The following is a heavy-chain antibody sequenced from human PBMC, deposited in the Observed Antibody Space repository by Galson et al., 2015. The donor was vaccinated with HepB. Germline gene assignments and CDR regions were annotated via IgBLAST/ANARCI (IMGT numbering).Heavy chain of an antibody. CDR3: AKAFFSESRGGVGYADK. V-gene: IGHV3-23*01. CDR2: ISGSGAST. J-gene: IGHJ4*02. CDR1: GFAFGNFA. Sequence: SLRLSCAASGFAFGNFAMTWVRQGPGKGLQWVSTISGSGASTYYADAVEGRFTVSRDNSRRTVHLQMHSLTAEDTALYYCAKAFFSESRGGVGYADKWGQGTLVALSS. D-gene: IGHD2-8*01.